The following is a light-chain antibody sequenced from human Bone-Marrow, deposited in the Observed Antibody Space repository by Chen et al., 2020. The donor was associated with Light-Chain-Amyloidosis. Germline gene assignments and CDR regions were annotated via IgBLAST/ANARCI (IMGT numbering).Light chain of an antibody. J-gene: IGLJ2*01. CDR3: QSADSSGTYEVI. CDR1: ALPTKY. V-gene: IGLV3-25*03. Sequence: SHDLTQPPSLSVSPGPPATITPSGDALPTKYAYWYQQKPGQAPVLVIHRDTERPSGISERFSGSSSGTTATLTISGVQAEDEADYHCQSADSSGTYEVIFGGGTKLTVL. CDR2: RDT.